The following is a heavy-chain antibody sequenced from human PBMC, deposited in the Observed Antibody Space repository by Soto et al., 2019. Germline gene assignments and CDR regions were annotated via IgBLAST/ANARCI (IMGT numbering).Heavy chain of an antibody. D-gene: IGHD3-3*01. Sequence: QGHLQESGPGLVKPSETLSLNCTVSGGTMNRYYWTWIRQPAGKGLEWIGRIYSSGITQYNPSLQSRVTRSLDTSKNQFSLRLTSVTAADTAVSYCARGQRFSDWFDPWGQGTLVTVSS. V-gene: IGHV4-4*07. CDR2: IYSSGIT. J-gene: IGHJ5*02. CDR1: GGTMNRYY. CDR3: ARGQRFSDWFDP.